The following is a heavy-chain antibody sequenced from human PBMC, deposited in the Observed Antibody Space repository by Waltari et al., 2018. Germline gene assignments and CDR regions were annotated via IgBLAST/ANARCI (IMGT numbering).Heavy chain of an antibody. D-gene: IGHD3-3*01. J-gene: IGHJ3*02. Sequence: QVQLQESGPGLVKPSETLSLTCTVSGGSISSYYWSWIRQPPGKGLEWIGYIYYSGSTNYNPSLKSRVTISVDTSKNQFSLKLSSVTAADTAVYYCARCNSDFWSGYYFDIWGQGTMVTVSS. V-gene: IGHV4-59*01. CDR1: GGSISSYY. CDR3: ARCNSDFWSGYYFDI. CDR2: IYYSGST.